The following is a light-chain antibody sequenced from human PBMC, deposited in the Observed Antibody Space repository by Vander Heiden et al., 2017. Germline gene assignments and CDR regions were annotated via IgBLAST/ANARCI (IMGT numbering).Light chain of an antibody. CDR1: QSVSSSY. CDR2: GAS. CDR3: QQYGSAPET. Sequence: IVLTPSPGTLSLSPGQRATLSCRASQSVSSSYLAWYQQKTGQAPRLLIYGASSRATGIPDSCSGRGSGTDFTLTISRLEPEDWAVDYCQQYGSAPETFGQGTKLEIK. J-gene: IGKJ2*01. V-gene: IGKV3-20*01.